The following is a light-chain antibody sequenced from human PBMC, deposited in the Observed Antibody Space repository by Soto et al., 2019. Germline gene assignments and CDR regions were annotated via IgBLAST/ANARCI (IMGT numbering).Light chain of an antibody. CDR3: QQYYSTPHT. J-gene: IGKJ2*01. V-gene: IGKV4-1*01. CDR2: WAS. Sequence: DIVMTQSPDSLAVSPGERATINCKSSQSVLYSSNNKNYLAWYQQKPGQPPKLLIYWASTRESGVPDRFSGSGSGTDFTLTISSLRAEDVAVYYCQQYYSTPHTFGQGTKLEIK. CDR1: QSVLYSSNNKNY.